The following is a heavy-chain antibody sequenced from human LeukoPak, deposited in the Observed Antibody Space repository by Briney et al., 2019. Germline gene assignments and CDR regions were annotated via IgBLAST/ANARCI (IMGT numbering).Heavy chain of an antibody. CDR3: ASGTIVGARGADN. J-gene: IGHJ4*02. V-gene: IGHV3-74*01. CDR1: GNYW. D-gene: IGHD1-26*01. Sequence: GGSLRLSCAASGNYWMHWVRQAPGKGLVWVSHINSDGSWTSYADSVKGRFTISKDNAKNTVYLQMNNLRAEDTAVYYCASGTIVGARGADNWGQGTLVTVSS. CDR2: INSDGSWT.